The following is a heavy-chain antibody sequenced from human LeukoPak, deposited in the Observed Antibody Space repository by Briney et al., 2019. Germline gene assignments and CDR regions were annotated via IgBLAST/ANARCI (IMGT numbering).Heavy chain of an antibody. D-gene: IGHD6-19*01. J-gene: IGHJ4*02. CDR3: ARGASGWYWIDY. V-gene: IGHV4-59*01. Sequence: ASETLSLTCTVSGGSISSYNWNWIRQPPGKGLEWLGNIYYTGSTNYNPSFKGRVTISVDTSKNQFSLKLSSVTAADTAVFYCARGASGWYWIDYWGLGTLVTVSS. CDR2: IYYTGST. CDR1: GGSISSYN.